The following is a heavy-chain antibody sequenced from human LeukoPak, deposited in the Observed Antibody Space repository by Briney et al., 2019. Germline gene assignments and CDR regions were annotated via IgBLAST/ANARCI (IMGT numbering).Heavy chain of an antibody. D-gene: IGHD1-26*01. CDR3: GKDRRGSYLFDY. J-gene: IGHJ4*02. V-gene: IGHV4-31*03. CDR2: IYYSGST. Sequence: SETLSLTCTVSGGSISSGGYYWSWIRQHPGKGLEWIGYIYYSGSTYYNPSLKSRVTISVDTSKNQFSLKLSSVTAADTAVYYCGKDRRGSYLFDYWGQGTLVTVSS. CDR1: GGSISSGGYY.